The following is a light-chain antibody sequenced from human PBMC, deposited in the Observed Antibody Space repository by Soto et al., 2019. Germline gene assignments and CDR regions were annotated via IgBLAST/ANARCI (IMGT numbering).Light chain of an antibody. CDR1: QSISSF. V-gene: IGKV3-11*01. J-gene: IGKJ1*01. CDR2: DAS. Sequence: EIVLTQSPATLSLSPGERATLSCKASQSISSFLAWYQHKPGQAPWLLIYDASSRAAGVPSRFRGSGSGADFSLTIVSLEPEDFAVYYCQHRSGWWTFGQGTKV. CDR3: QHRSGWWT.